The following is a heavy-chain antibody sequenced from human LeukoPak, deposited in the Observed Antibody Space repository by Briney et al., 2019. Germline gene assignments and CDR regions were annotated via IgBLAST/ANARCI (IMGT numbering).Heavy chain of an antibody. Sequence: PGGSLRLSCAASGFTFSSYGMHWVRQAPGKGLEWVAFIRYDGSNKYYADSVKGRFTISRDNSKNTLYLQMNSLRAEDTAVYYCAYDFWSGYYTGYWGRGTLVTVSS. V-gene: IGHV3-30*02. J-gene: IGHJ4*02. CDR2: IRYDGSNK. CDR3: AYDFWSGYYTGY. D-gene: IGHD3-3*01. CDR1: GFTFSSYG.